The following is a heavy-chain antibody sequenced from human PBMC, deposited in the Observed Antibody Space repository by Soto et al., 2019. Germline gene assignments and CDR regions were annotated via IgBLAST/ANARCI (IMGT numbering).Heavy chain of an antibody. CDR2: IYDSGTT. CDR3: ARDGRWLQFTFAS. D-gene: IGHD5-12*01. V-gene: IGHV4-38-2*02. Sequence: PSLTCAISTSSISTANSWGWIRQPPGKGLEWIGNIYDSGTTYYNPVLKSRVTISVDTSKSQFSLKLSSVTAADTAVYYCARDGRWLQFTFASWGQGTLVTVSS. J-gene: IGHJ4*02. CDR1: TSSISTANS.